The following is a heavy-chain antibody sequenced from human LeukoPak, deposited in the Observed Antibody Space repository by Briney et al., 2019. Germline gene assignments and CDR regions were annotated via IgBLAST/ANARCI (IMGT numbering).Heavy chain of an antibody. CDR1: GFTFTSYA. D-gene: IGHD3-22*01. V-gene: IGHV1-18*01. J-gene: IGHJ1*01. CDR2: ISAYNGDT. CDR3: ARALYYYDSSGYYSDFQH. Sequence: GGSLRLSCAASGFTFTSYAISWFRQAPGQGLEWMGWISAYNGDTNYAQIVQGRVIMTTDTSTSTAYMELRSLRSDDTAVYYCARALYYYDSSGYYSDFQHWGQGTLVTVSS.